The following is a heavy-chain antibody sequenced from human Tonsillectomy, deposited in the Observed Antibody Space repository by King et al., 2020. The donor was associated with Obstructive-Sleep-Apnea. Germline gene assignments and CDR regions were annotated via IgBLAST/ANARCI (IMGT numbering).Heavy chain of an antibody. CDR2: ISYDGSNK. D-gene: IGHD2-15*01. CDR3: ARDLGYCSSGNCHTPGY. Sequence: VQLVEAGGGVVHPGRSLRLSCAASGFTFSSHGLHWVRQAPGKGLEWVAVISYDGSNKYYVDSVKGRFTISRDNSKNTLYLQMSSLRAEDTAVYYCARDLGYCSSGNCHTPGYWGQGTLVTVSS. CDR1: GFTFSSHG. J-gene: IGHJ4*02. V-gene: IGHV3-30*03.